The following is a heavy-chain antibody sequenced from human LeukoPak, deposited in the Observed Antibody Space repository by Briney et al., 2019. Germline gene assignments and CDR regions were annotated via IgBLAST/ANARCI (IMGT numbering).Heavy chain of an antibody. CDR3: ARSPTYYRSSDY. CDR2: IFYSGST. Sequence: SETLSLTCTVSGGSISSSSYYWGWIRQPPGKGLEWIGNIFYSGSTYYNPSLKSRVTISVDTSKNQFSLRLNSVTAADTAVYYCARSPTYYRSSDYWGQGTLVTVSS. V-gene: IGHV4-39*01. D-gene: IGHD1-26*01. CDR1: GGSISSSSYY. J-gene: IGHJ4*02.